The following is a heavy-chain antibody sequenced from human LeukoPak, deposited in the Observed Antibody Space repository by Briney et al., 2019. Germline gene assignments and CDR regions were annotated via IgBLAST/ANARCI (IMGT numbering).Heavy chain of an antibody. V-gene: IGHV4-39*01. D-gene: IGHD3-10*01. CDR2: IYSSGFT. J-gene: IGHJ4*02. CDR1: GGSIRSSSYY. CDR3: AGGSMVRGVIISDY. Sequence: PSETLSLTCSVSGGSIRSSSYYWAWIRQPPGEGLEWIGSIYSSGFTSYKPSLKSRLTISVDTSKNQFSLKLSSVTAADTAVYYCAGGSMVRGVIISDYWGQGTLVTVSS.